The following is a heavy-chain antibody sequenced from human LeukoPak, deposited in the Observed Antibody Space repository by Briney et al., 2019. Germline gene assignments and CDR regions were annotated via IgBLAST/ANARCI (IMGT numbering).Heavy chain of an antibody. V-gene: IGHV3-33*08. CDR1: GFTFSSYA. J-gene: IGHJ4*02. Sequence: GGSLRLSCAASGFTFSSYAMHWVRQAPGKGLEWVAVIWYDGSNKYYADSVKGRFTISRDNSKNTLYLQMNSLRAEDTAVYYCARDALGTNYETVAGYYFDYWGQGTLVTVSS. D-gene: IGHD6-19*01. CDR3: ARDALGTNYETVAGYYFDY. CDR2: IWYDGSNK.